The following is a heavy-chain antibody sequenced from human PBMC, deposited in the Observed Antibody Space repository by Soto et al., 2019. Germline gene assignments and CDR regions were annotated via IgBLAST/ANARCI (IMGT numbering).Heavy chain of an antibody. CDR1: GFTFSSYA. V-gene: IGHV3-23*01. Sequence: PGGSLRLSCAASGFTFSSYAMSWVRQAPGKGLEWVSAISGSGGSTYYADSVKGRFTISRDNSKNTLYLQMNSLRAEDTAVYYCAKDSFRVVPAAPLFYFWGQGTLVTVSS. CDR3: AKDSFRVVPAAPLFYF. J-gene: IGHJ4*02. D-gene: IGHD2-2*01. CDR2: ISGSGGST.